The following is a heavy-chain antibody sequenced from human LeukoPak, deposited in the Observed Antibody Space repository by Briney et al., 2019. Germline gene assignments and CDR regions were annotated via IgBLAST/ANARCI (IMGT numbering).Heavy chain of an antibody. J-gene: IGHJ4*02. Sequence: SVKVSCKASGGTFSSYAISWVRQAPGQGLEWMGGIIPIFGTTNYAQKFQDRVTITADKSTSTAYMELSSLRSEDTAVYYCARDISLSPVYWGQGTLVTVSS. CDR3: ARDISLSPVY. CDR1: GGTFSSYA. V-gene: IGHV1-69*06. CDR2: IIPIFGTT. D-gene: IGHD2/OR15-2a*01.